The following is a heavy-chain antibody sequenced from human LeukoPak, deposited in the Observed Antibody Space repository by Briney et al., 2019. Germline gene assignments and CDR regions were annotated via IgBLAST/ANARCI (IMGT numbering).Heavy chain of an antibody. J-gene: IGHJ3*02. CDR3: AGCYYYDRSGANAFYI. Sequence: PSETLSLTCTVSGGSMTNSTYYWGWIRQPPGTGLEWIGSIYYSGSTYYNPSFKSRITISVDTSKNQFSLKLSSVTAAGTGVYYCAGCYYYDRSGANAFYIWGQGKMVTVSS. D-gene: IGHD3-22*01. CDR1: GGSMTNSTYY. CDR2: IYYSGST. V-gene: IGHV4-39*07.